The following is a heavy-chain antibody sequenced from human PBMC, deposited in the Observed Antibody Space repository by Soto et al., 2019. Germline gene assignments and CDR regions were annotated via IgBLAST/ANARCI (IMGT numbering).Heavy chain of an antibody. CDR1: GYTFTGYY. Sequence: ASVKVSCKASGYTFTGYYMHWVRQAPGQGLEWMGIINPSGGSTSYAQKFQGRVTMTRDTSTSTVYMELSSLRSEDTAVYYCARAIAATGTTGGWFDPWGQGTLVTVSS. V-gene: IGHV1-46*01. D-gene: IGHD6-13*01. J-gene: IGHJ5*02. CDR2: INPSGGST. CDR3: ARAIAATGTTGGWFDP.